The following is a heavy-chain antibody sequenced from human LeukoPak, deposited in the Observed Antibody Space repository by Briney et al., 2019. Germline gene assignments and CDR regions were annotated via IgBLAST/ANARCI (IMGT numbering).Heavy chain of an antibody. CDR3: ARGDRLYCSSTSCPPPLGPTDY. V-gene: IGHV4-30-2*01. J-gene: IGHJ4*02. CDR1: GGSISSGGYY. Sequence: SETLSLTCTVSGGSISSGGYYWSWIRQPPGKGLEWIGYIYHSGSTYYNPSLKSRVTISVDRSKNQFSLKLSSVTAADTAVYYCARGDRLYCSSTSCPPPLGPTDYWGQGTLVTVSS. CDR2: IYHSGST. D-gene: IGHD2-2*01.